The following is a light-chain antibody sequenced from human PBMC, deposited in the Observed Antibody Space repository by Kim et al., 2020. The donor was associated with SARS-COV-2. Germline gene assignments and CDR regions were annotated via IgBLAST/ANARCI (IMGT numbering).Light chain of an antibody. J-gene: IGKJ1*01. CDR3: HHYGSAPQT. V-gene: IGKV3-20*01. CDR1: QSVVTSY. CDR2: GAS. Sequence: SPGERAPLSCRASQSVVTSYLAWHQQKPGQAPRVLIYGASRRATDIPDRFSGSGSGTDFTLTISRLEPEDSAVYYCHHYGSAPQTFGQGTKVDIK.